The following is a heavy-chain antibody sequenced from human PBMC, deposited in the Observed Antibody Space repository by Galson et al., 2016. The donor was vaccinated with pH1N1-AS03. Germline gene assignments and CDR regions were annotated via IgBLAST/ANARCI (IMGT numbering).Heavy chain of an antibody. CDR3: ARGTGSPHWFDP. Sequence: SLRLSCAASGFTFNIYAMNWVRQAPGKGLEWVSGIDGIDSSTWYAESVKGRFTVSRDNSKNTVYLQLNSLRAGDTAIYYCARGTGSPHWFDPWGQGTFVTVSA. V-gene: IGHV3-23*01. CDR1: GFTFNIYA. D-gene: IGHD3/OR15-3a*01. J-gene: IGHJ5*02. CDR2: IDGIDSST.